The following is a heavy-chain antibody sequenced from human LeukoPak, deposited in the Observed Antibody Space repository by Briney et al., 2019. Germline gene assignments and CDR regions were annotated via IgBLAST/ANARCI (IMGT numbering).Heavy chain of an antibody. D-gene: IGHD3-22*01. CDR3: ARYSYDSSGLDY. CDR1: GGSISSYY. Sequence: PSETLSLTCTVSGGSISSYYWSWIRQPAGKGLKWIGRIYTSGSTNYNPSLKSRVTMSVDTSKNQFSLKLSSVTAADTAVYYCARYSYDSSGLDYWGQGTPVTVSS. CDR2: IYTSGST. V-gene: IGHV4-4*07. J-gene: IGHJ4*02.